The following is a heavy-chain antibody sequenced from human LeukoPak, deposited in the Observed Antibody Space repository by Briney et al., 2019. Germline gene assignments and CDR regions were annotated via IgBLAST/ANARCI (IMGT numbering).Heavy chain of an antibody. CDR3: AREVIVVVPAAGTDWFDP. V-gene: IGHV1-2*02. CDR1: GYTFTGYY. D-gene: IGHD2-2*01. CDR2: INPNSGVT. Sequence: ASVKVSCKASGYTFTGYYMHWVRQAPGQGLEWMGWINPNSGVTNYAQKFQGRVTMTRDTSISTAYMELSRLRSDDTAVYYCAREVIVVVPAAGTDWFDPWGQGTLVTVSS. J-gene: IGHJ5*02.